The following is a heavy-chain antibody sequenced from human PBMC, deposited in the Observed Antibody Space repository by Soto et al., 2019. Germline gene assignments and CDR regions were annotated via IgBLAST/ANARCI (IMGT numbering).Heavy chain of an antibody. J-gene: IGHJ3*02. CDR2: ISAYNGDT. CDR1: GYTFTSYG. CDR3: ARDGSEHKWSLYYDFWSGYDAFDI. D-gene: IGHD3-3*01. Sequence: ASVKVSCKASGYTFTSYGISWVRQAPGQGLEWMGWISAYNGDTNYAQKLQGRVTTTTDTSTSTAYMELRSLRSDDTAVYYCARDGSEHKWSLYYDFWSGYDAFDIWGQGTMVTVSS. V-gene: IGHV1-18*01.